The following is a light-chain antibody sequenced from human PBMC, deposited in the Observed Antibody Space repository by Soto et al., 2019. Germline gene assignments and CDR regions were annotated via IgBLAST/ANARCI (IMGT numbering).Light chain of an antibody. Sequence: DIPMTQSPSSLSASVGDRVTITCRASQGISHYLAWYQQKPGKVPKLLIYAASTLQSGVPSRFSGSGSGTGFTLTISSLQPEDVATYYCQKYNSAPLTFGGGTKVEIK. CDR2: AAS. V-gene: IGKV1-27*01. CDR1: QGISHY. CDR3: QKYNSAPLT. J-gene: IGKJ4*01.